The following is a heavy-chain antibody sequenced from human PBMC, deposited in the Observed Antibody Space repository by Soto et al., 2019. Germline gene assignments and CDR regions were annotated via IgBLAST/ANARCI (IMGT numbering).Heavy chain of an antibody. CDR2: ITSSSSYI. CDR1: GFTFSLYS. D-gene: IGHD3-22*01. Sequence: GGSLRLSCAASGFTFSLYSMIWVRQAPGKGLEWVASITSSSSYIYYEDSLKGRFTISRDNAKNSLFLQLDSLRAEDTAVYYCARVSYYYDSSSYYFFDYWGQGTPVTVSS. J-gene: IGHJ4*02. CDR3: ARVSYYYDSSSYYFFDY. V-gene: IGHV3-21*01.